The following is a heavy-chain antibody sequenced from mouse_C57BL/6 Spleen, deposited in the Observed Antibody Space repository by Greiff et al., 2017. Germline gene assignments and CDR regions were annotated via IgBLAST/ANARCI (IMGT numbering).Heavy chain of an antibody. CDR1: GYTFTDYN. V-gene: IGHV1-18*01. Sequence: EVQLQQSGPELVKPGASVKIPCKASGYTFTDYNMDWVKQSHGTSLEWIGDINPNNGGTIYNQKFKGKATLTVDKSSSTAYMELRSLTSEDTAVYYCARLSNSWYFDVWGTGTTVTVSS. CDR2: INPNNGGT. D-gene: IGHD2-5*01. J-gene: IGHJ1*03. CDR3: ARLSNSWYFDV.